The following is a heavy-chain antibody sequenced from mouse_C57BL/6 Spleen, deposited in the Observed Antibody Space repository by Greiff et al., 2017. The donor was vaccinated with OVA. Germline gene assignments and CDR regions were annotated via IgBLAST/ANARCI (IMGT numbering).Heavy chain of an antibody. J-gene: IGHJ2*01. Sequence: EVKLVESGTVLARPGASVKMSCKTSGYTFTSYWMHWVKQRPGQGLEWIGAIYPGNSDTSYHQKFKGKAKLTAVTSARTAYMELNSLTNEDSAVYYCTPIYYYGQAGGYWGQGTTLTVSS. D-gene: IGHD1-1*01. CDR2: IYPGNSDT. CDR1: GYTFTSYW. V-gene: IGHV1-5*01. CDR3: TPIYYYGQAGGY.